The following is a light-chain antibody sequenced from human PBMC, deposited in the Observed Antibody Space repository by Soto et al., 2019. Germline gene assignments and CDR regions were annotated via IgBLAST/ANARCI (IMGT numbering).Light chain of an antibody. Sequence: EIVLTQSPGTLSLSPGERATLSCRASQSVSSNLAWYQQKPGRAPRLLIYAASTRATGVPARFSGSGSGTEFTLTINSLQSEDSAAYYCQQHNQWPITFGQGTRLEIK. CDR1: QSVSSN. V-gene: IGKV3-15*01. CDR3: QQHNQWPIT. CDR2: AAS. J-gene: IGKJ5*01.